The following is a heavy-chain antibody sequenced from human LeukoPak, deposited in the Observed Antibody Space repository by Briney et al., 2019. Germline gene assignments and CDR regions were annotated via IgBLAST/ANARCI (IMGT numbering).Heavy chain of an antibody. Sequence: GGSLRLSCAASGVTFSSYAMSWVRQAPGKGLEWVSAISGSVGSTHYADSLKGRFTISRDKSKNTLYLQMNSLRAEDTAVYYCARKWGIQSIAATCTGVGAFDIWGQGTMVTVSS. V-gene: IGHV3-23*01. CDR1: GVTFSSYA. D-gene: IGHD6-13*01. CDR3: ARKWGIQSIAATCTGVGAFDI. CDR2: ISGSVGST. J-gene: IGHJ3*02.